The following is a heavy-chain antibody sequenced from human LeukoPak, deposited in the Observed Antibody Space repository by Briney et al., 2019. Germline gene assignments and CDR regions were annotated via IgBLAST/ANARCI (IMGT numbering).Heavy chain of an antibody. V-gene: IGHV4-39*01. J-gene: IGHJ4*02. Sequence: PSETLSLICTVSGGSISSYYWGWIRQPPGKGLEWIGNIYYSRSASYNPSLRSRVTISVDTSKNQFSLRLNSVTVADTAVYYCARHGYTGSYVDYWGQGTLVTVSS. CDR2: IYYSRSA. CDR1: GGSISSYY. CDR3: ARHGYTGSYVDY. D-gene: IGHD1-26*01.